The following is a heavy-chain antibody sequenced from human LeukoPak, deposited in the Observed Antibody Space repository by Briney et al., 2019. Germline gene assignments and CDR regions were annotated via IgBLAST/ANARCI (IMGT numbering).Heavy chain of an antibody. J-gene: IGHJ5*02. CDR2: IYYSGST. CDR3: ARSYSNSWYVFDP. D-gene: IGHD6-13*01. V-gene: IGHV4-59*08. CDR1: GGSISSYY. Sequence: SETLSLTCTVSGGSISSYYWSWIRQPPGKGLEWIGYIYYSGSTNYNPSLKSRVTISVDTSKNQFSLKLTSVTAADTAVYYCARSYSNSWYVFDPWGQGTLVTVSS.